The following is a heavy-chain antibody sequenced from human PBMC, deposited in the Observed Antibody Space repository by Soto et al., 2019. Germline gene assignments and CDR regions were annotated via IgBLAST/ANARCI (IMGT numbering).Heavy chain of an antibody. CDR2: INEDGSKK. D-gene: IGHD6-19*01. CDR1: GFTVSAKW. V-gene: IGHV3-7*03. J-gene: IGHJ4*02. Sequence: DVQLVESGGALVQPGGSLGLSCAVSGFTVSAKWMSWVRQAPGKGLEWLANINEDGSKKFYVDSVKGRFTISKDNAKNSLSLQLGSLIADDTAVYYCAREMHLGSGWGDIDIWGRGTMVTVSS. CDR3: AREMHLGSGWGDIDI.